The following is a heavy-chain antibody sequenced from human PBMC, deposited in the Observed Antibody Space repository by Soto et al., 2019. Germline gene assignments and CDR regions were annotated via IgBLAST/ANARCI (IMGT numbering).Heavy chain of an antibody. J-gene: IGHJ6*01. CDR2: LSFDGITK. Sequence: LPCLSWGFSFSSFGVHCVRQAPGKGLEWVAGLSFDGITKHYADSVKGRFTISRDNSKNTMYLQMKSMRPEDTSIYYCAKDGAWELLPAYGMDVWGPGTTVTGSS. V-gene: IGHV3-30*18. CDR3: AKDGAWELLPAYGMDV. D-gene: IGHD1-26*01. CDR1: GFSFSSFG.